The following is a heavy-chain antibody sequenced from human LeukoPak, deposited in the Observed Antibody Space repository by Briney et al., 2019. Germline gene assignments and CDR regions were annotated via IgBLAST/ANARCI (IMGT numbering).Heavy chain of an antibody. Sequence: PGRSLRLSCAASGFTFSSYGMHWVRQAPGKGLEWVAVISYDGSNKYYADSVKGRFTISRDNSKNTLYLQMNSLRAEDTAVYYCAKTPVAGYYYDSSGYNTFFDYWGQGTLVTVSS. CDR2: ISYDGSNK. CDR1: GFTFSSYG. V-gene: IGHV3-30*18. CDR3: AKTPVAGYYYDSSGYNTFFDY. J-gene: IGHJ4*02. D-gene: IGHD3-22*01.